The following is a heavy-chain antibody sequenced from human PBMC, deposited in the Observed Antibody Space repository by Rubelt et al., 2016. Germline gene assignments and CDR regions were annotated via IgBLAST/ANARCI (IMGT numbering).Heavy chain of an antibody. CDR2: ISSSSSYT. D-gene: IGHD1-14*01. CDR3: ARARWYGVPVGY. J-gene: IGHJ4*02. Sequence: VSYISSSSSYTNYADSVKGRFTISRDNAKNSLYLQMNSLRAEDTAVYYCARARWYGVPVGYWGQGTLVTVSS. V-gene: IGHV3-11*05.